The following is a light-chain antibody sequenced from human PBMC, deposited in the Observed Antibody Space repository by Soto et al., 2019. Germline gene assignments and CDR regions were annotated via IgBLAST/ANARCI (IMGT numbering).Light chain of an antibody. CDR1: QDIDNS. V-gene: IGKV1-33*01. CDR3: QQHDGRPTMT. CDR2: AVS. J-gene: IGKJ5*01. Sequence: IPLTQSPSSLSASVGETVTITCRASQDIDNSLNWYQHKPGKAPKLLVYAVSFLETGVPSRFSGRGSGTVFSLTINSLQSDEFATYYCQQHDGRPTMTFGQGTRLDSK.